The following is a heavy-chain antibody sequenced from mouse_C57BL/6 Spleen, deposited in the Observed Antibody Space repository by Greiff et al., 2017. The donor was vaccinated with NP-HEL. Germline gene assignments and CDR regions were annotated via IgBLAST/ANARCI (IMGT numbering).Heavy chain of an antibody. CDR3: ARSDRSHYGSSPYAMDY. CDR2: INPGSGGT. J-gene: IGHJ4*01. CDR1: GYSFTNYL. Sequence: VQLQESGAELVRPGTSVKVSCKASGYSFTNYLIEWVKQRPGHGLEWIGVINPGSGGTNYNEKFKGKATLTADKSSSTAYMQLSSLTSEDSAVYFCARSDRSHYGSSPYAMDYWGQGTSVTVSS. V-gene: IGHV1-54*01. D-gene: IGHD1-1*01.